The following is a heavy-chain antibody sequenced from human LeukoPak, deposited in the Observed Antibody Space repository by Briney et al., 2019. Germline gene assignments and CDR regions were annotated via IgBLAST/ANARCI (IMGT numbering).Heavy chain of an antibody. CDR1: GFIFSTFG. CDR3: ARDRSGYAYFRY. Sequence: GRSLRLSCVASGFIFSTFGMHWVRQAPGKGLEWVAFISHDGNDKYYADSVKGRFTISRDNAKNTLYLQMNSLRAEDTAVYYCARDRSGYAYFRYWGQGTLVTVSS. D-gene: IGHD5-12*01. CDR2: ISHDGNDK. V-gene: IGHV3-30*03. J-gene: IGHJ4*02.